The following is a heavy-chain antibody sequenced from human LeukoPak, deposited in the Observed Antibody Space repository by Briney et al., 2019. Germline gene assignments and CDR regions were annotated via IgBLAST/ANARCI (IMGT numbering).Heavy chain of an antibody. CDR3: ARLSSGWYFY. J-gene: IGHJ4*02. D-gene: IGHD6-19*01. Sequence: PSETLSLTCTVSGGSISSSSYCWGWIRQPPGKGLEWIGSIYYSGSTYYNPSLKSRVTISVDTSKNQFSLKLSSVTAADTAVYYCARLSSGWYFYWGQGTLVTVSS. CDR1: GGSISSSSYC. V-gene: IGHV4-39*01. CDR2: IYYSGST.